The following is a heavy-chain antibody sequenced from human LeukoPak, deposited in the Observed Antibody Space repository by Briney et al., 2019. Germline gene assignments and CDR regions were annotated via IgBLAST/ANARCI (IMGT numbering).Heavy chain of an antibody. V-gene: IGHV4-61*02. Sequence: TLSLTCTVSGDSISSGSYYWSWIRQPAGKGLEWIGRIYTSGSTNYNPSLKSRVTISIDTSKNQFSLKLSSVTAADTAVYYCARDRIVAPETWGQGTLVTVSS. D-gene: IGHD6-6*01. CDR1: GDSISSGSYY. CDR2: IYTSGST. CDR3: ARDRIVAPET. J-gene: IGHJ4*02.